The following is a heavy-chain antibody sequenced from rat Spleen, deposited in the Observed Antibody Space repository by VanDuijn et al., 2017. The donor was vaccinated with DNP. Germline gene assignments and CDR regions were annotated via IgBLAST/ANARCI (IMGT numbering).Heavy chain of an antibody. V-gene: IGHV5-58*01. CDR3: AKDLQWYAMDA. D-gene: IGHD1-1*01. CDR1: GFTFSSYW. CDR2: ITPDGSTT. J-gene: IGHJ4*01. Sequence: EVEVVETGGGLVQPGRSLKLSCVASGFTFSSYWRFWIRQAPGEGLEWVSSITPDGSTTHYSDSVRGRFSISRDNGENTVYLQMNSLRSEDTATYYCAKDLQWYAMDAWGQGTSVTVSS.